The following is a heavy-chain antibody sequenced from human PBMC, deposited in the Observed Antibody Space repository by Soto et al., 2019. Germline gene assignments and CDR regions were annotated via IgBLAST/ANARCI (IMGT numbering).Heavy chain of an antibody. CDR2: IDWDDDK. CDR3: ARGRGFLDF. Sequence: SGPTLVNPTQTLTLTCTFSGFSLSTSGVCVNWIRQPPGKALEWLARIDWDDDKYYNTSLRTRLTISKDTSKNQVVLTMTNMDPVDTATYYCARGRGFLDFWGPGTLVTVSA. CDR1: GFSLSTSGVC. J-gene: IGHJ4*02. V-gene: IGHV2-70*11.